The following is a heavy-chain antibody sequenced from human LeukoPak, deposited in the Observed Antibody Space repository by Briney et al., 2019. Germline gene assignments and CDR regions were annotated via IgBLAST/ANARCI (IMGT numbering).Heavy chain of an antibody. CDR3: ARDGEVASSYGYYYYYMDV. J-gene: IGHJ6*03. Sequence: ASVKVSCKASGYTFTAYYMHWVRQAPGQGLEWMGIITPSGGSTSYAQKFQGRVTMTRDTSTSTVYMELSSLRSEDTAVYYCARDGEVASSYGYYYYYMDVWGKGTTVTVPS. CDR2: ITPSGGST. D-gene: IGHD5-18*01. CDR1: GYTFTAYY. V-gene: IGHV1-46*01.